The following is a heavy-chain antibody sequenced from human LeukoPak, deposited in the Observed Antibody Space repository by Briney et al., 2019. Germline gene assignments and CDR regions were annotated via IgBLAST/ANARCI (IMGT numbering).Heavy chain of an antibody. CDR1: GYSFTSYW. V-gene: IGHV5-51*01. D-gene: IGHD4-17*01. CDR2: IYPGDSDT. J-gene: IGHJ4*02. CDR3: ARHSGGDDYGDYGSDY. Sequence: GESLKISCKGSGYSFTSYWIGWVRQMPGKGLEWMGIIYPGDSDTRYSPSFQGQVTISADKSISTAYLQWSSLKASDTAMYYCARHSGGDDYGDYGSDYWGQGTLVTVSS.